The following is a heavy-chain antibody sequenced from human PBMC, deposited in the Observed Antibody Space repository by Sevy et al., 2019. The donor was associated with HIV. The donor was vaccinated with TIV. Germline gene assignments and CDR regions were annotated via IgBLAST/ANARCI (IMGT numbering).Heavy chain of an antibody. CDR3: ARGEYYDFWSGYYTGLAYYYGMDV. V-gene: IGHV3-33*01. CDR1: GFTFSSYG. Sequence: GGSLRLSCAASGFTFSSYGMHWVRQAPGKGLEWVAVIWYDGSNKYYADSVKGRFTISRDNSKNTLYLQMNSLRAEDTAVYYCARGEYYDFWSGYYTGLAYYYGMDVWGQGTTVTVS. CDR2: IWYDGSNK. D-gene: IGHD3-3*01. J-gene: IGHJ6*02.